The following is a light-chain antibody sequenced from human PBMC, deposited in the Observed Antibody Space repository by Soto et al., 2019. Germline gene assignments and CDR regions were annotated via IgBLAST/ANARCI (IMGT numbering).Light chain of an antibody. CDR2: GAS. V-gene: IGKV1-39*01. CDR1: QSLNTH. CDR3: QQSYSAPYT. Sequence: DIQMTQSPSSLSASVGDRVTITCRASQSLNTHLTWYQQKPGKAPNLLIYGASTLQGGVPSRFSGSGSATDFTLTISSLQPEDFATYFCQQSYSAPYTFGQGTRLEIK. J-gene: IGKJ2*01.